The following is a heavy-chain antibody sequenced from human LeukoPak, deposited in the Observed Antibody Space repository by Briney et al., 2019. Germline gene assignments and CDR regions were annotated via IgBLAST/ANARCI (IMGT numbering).Heavy chain of an antibody. CDR2: IRYDGSNK. CDR3: ATITMVRGVIITSSSSFDY. Sequence: GGSLRLSCAASGFTFSSYGMRWVRQAPGKGLEWVAFIRYDGSNKYYADSVKGRFTISRDNSKNTLYLQMNSLRAEDTAVYYCATITMVRGVIITSSSSFDYWGQGTLVTVSS. D-gene: IGHD3-10*01. J-gene: IGHJ4*02. V-gene: IGHV3-30*02. CDR1: GFTFSSYG.